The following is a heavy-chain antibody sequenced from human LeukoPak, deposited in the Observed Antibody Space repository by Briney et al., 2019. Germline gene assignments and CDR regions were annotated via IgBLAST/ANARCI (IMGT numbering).Heavy chain of an antibody. V-gene: IGHV3-21*01. CDR3: ARDATMVRGVKENDAFDI. D-gene: IGHD3-10*01. CDR1: GFSFSSYN. Sequence: GGSLRLSCAASGFSFSSYNMYWVRQAPGQGLEWVSSITTTGGSIYYADSVKGRFTISRDNAKNSLYLQMNSLRAEDTAVYYCARDATMVRGVKENDAFDIWGQGTMVTVSS. CDR2: ITTTGGSI. J-gene: IGHJ3*02.